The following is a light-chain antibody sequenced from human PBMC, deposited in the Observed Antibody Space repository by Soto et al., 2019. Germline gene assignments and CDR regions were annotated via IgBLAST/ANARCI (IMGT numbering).Light chain of an antibody. CDR2: GVS. CDR1: QSVGSTY. CDR3: QQYGSSRT. J-gene: IGKJ1*01. Sequence: EIVLTQSPGTLSLSPGERATLSCRASQSVGSTYLAWYQQKPGQAPRLLIYGVSSRATGIPARFSGSGSGTDFTLTISRLEPEDFAVYYCQQYGSSRTFGQGTKV. V-gene: IGKV3-20*01.